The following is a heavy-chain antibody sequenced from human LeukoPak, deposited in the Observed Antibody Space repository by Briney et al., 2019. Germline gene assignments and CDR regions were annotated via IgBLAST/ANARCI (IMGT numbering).Heavy chain of an antibody. J-gene: IGHJ4*02. CDR2: ISWNSGSI. V-gene: IGHV3-9*01. Sequence: GGSLRLSCAAFGFTFDDYAMHWVRQAPGKGLEWVSGISWNSGSIGYADSVKGRFTISRDNAKNSLYLQMNSLRAEDTALYYCAKDRLSIAAAGFFDYWGQGTLVTVSS. CDR3: AKDRLSIAAAGFFDY. D-gene: IGHD6-13*01. CDR1: GFTFDDYA.